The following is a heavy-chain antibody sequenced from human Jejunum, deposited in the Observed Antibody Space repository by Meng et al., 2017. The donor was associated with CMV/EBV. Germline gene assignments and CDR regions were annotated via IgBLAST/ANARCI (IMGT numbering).Heavy chain of an antibody. D-gene: IGHD3-22*01. CDR2: IIPIPRTS. V-gene: IGHV1-69*16. J-gene: IGHJ6*02. CDR3: ARSDYYDSRGKNYYKYYGMDV. Sequence: IPRVRQAPGPGLGWMGGIIPIPRTSSYEQKVQDRVTITTDASRSTAYMELSSLRSEDTAVYYCARSDYYDSRGKNYYKYYGMDVWGQGTTVTVSS.